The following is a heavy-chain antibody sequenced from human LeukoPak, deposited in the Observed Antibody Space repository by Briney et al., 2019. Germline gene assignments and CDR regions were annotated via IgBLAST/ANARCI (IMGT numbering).Heavy chain of an antibody. CDR3: ARAPDEQQLADYFDY. V-gene: IGHV1-46*01. Sequence: GASVKVSCKAFGYTFTSYYMHWVRQAPGQGLEWMGIINPSGGSTSYAQKFQGRVTMTRDTSTSTVYMELSSLRSEDTAVYYCARAPDEQQLADYFDYWGQGTLVTVSS. J-gene: IGHJ4*02. D-gene: IGHD6-13*01. CDR2: INPSGGST. CDR1: GYTFTSYY.